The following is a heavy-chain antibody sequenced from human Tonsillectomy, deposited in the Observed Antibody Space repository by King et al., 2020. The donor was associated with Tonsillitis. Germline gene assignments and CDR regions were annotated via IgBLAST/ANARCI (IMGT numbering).Heavy chain of an antibody. CDR3: ARQARLSSRWERFDD. Sequence: VQLVQSGEEVKKPGESLKISCKGSGYNFDRYWIGWVRQMPGKGLEWMGVIYPVDSDTKYSPSFQGQVTVSVDRSISIAYLQWSSLEATDTAMYYCARQARLSSRWERFDDWGQGTLVTVSS. V-gene: IGHV5-51*01. J-gene: IGHJ4*02. CDR2: IYPVDSDT. CDR1: GYNFDRYW. D-gene: IGHD6-13*01.